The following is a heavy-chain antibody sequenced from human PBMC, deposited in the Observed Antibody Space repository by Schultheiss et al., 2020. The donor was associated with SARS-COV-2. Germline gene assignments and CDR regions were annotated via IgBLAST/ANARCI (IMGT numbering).Heavy chain of an antibody. CDR3: AKWGSGVWFGESPYGMDV. V-gene: IGHV4-39*01. Sequence: SETLSLTCTVSGGSISSSSYYWGWIRQPPGKGLEWIGSIYHSGSTYYNPSLKSRVTISVDTSKNQFSLKLSSVTAADTAVYYCAKWGSGVWFGESPYGMDVWGQGTTVTVSS. CDR1: GGSISSSSYY. D-gene: IGHD3-10*01. CDR2: IYHSGST. J-gene: IGHJ6*02.